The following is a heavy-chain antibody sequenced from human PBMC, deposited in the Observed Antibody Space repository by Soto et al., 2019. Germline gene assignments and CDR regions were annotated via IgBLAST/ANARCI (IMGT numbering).Heavy chain of an antibody. CDR2: ISPYDDNT. V-gene: IGHV1-18*01. CDR1: GYTFTSYG. Sequence: QVQLVQSGTEVKKPGASVKVSCKASGYTFTSYGISWVRQAPGQGLEWMGWISPYDDNTNYAQNLQSRVTMTTDTSTRTAYMELRSLRSDDTAVYYCARGGYYDSSGSRNYHYYGMDAWGQGTTVTVS. D-gene: IGHD3-22*01. CDR3: ARGGYYDSSGSRNYHYYGMDA. J-gene: IGHJ6*02.